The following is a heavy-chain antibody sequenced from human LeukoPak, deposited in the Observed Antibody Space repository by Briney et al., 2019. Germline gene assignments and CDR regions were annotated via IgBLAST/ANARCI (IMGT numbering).Heavy chain of an antibody. CDR1: GFTFSSYA. CDR3: AKDGVETYGGVSFFDY. J-gene: IGHJ4*02. V-gene: IGHV3-23*01. D-gene: IGHD4-23*01. Sequence: GGSLRLSCAASGFTFSSYAMSWVRQAPGKGLEWVSAISGSGGSTYYADSVKGRFTISRGNSKNTLYLQMNSLRVEDTAIYYCAKDGVETYGGVSFFDYWGQGTLVTVSS. CDR2: ISGSGGST.